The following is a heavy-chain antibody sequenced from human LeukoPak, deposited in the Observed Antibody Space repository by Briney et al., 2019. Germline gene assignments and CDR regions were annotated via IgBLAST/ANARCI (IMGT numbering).Heavy chain of an antibody. CDR3: VAYNWNYPDY. CDR2: IKTDGIST. V-gene: IGHV3-74*01. D-gene: IGHD1-20*01. Sequence: GGSLRLSCAASGFSFGTYYMYWVRQAPEKGLVWVAHIKTDGISTAYADSVKGRFTISRDNAKNTLYLQMNSLRAEDTAVYYRVAYNWNYPDYWGQGTLVTVSS. J-gene: IGHJ4*02. CDR1: GFSFGTYY.